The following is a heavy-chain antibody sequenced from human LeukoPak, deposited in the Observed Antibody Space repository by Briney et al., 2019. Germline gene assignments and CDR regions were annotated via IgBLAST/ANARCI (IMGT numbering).Heavy chain of an antibody. CDR1: GGSISSSSYY. J-gene: IGHJ6*03. V-gene: IGHV4-39*07. D-gene: IGHD6-6*01. CDR2: VYYSGST. Sequence: SETLSLTCTVSGGSISSSSYYWGWIRQPPGKGLEWIGRVYYSGSTYYNPSLKSRVTISVDTSKNQFSLKLTSVTAADTAVYYCARDVYSSSSFVYMDVWGKGTTVTVSS. CDR3: ARDVYSSSSFVYMDV.